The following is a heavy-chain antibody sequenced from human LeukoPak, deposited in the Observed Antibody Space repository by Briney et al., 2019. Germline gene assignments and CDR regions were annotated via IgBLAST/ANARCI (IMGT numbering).Heavy chain of an antibody. CDR2: ISYDGSNK. CDR1: GFTFSSYA. Sequence: GRSLRLSCAASGFTFSSYAMHWVRQAPGKGLEWVAVISYDGSNKYYADSVKGRFTISRDNSKNTLYLQMDSLRAEDTAVYYCARDTGTPGDYWGQGTLVTVSS. CDR3: ARDTGTPGDY. D-gene: IGHD1-1*01. V-gene: IGHV3-30-3*01. J-gene: IGHJ4*02.